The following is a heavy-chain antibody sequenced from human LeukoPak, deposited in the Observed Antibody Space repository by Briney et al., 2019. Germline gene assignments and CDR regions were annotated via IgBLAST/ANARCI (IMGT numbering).Heavy chain of an antibody. CDR1: GGSISSYY. D-gene: IGHD3-22*01. J-gene: IGHJ5*02. CDR3: ASNGGYFNWFDP. CDR2: IYYSGST. V-gene: IGHV4-59*01. Sequence: SETLSLTCTVSGGSISSYYWSWIRQPPGKGLEWIGYIYYSGSTNYNPSFKSRVTISVDTSKNQFSLKLSSVTAADTAVYYCASNGGYFNWFDPWGQGTLVTVSS.